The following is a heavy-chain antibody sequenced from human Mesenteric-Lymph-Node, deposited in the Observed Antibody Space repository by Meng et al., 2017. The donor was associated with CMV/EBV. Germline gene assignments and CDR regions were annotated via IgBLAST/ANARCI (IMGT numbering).Heavy chain of an antibody. Sequence: GESLKISCKGSGYTFSNYWLGWVRQVPGKGLEWMGSIDPGDSETRYSPSFQGYITISVDKSISTAYLQWRSLKASDSAVYYCARHGLPAIRGDYWGQGALVTVSS. CDR3: ARHGLPAIRGDY. CDR2: IDPGDSET. J-gene: IGHJ4*01. CDR1: GYTFSNYW. V-gene: IGHV5-51*01. D-gene: IGHD3-10*01.